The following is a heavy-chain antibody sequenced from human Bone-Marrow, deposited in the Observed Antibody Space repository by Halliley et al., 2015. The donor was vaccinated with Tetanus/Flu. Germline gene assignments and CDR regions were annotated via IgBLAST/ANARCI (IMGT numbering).Heavy chain of an antibody. CDR1: GGSFSSYQ. CDR3: ARRKNYYDYGLDV. V-gene: IGHV4-59*08. CDR2: VYYNGDT. J-gene: IGHJ6*02. Sequence: GLVKPSETLSLTCTVSGGSFSSYQWSWIRQPPGKGLEWIGYVYYNGDTEYNSSLKSRVTISVDTSKNQFSLKMISVTAADTAIYYCARRKNYYDYGLDVWGQGTTVTVSS.